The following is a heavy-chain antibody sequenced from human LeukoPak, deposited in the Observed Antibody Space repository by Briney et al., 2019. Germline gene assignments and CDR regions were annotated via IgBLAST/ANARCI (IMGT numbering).Heavy chain of an antibody. CDR1: GGTFSGHT. CDR2: IIPIFGTA. Sequence: SVKVSCKASGGTFSGHTFSWVRQAPGQGLEWMGGIIPIFGTANYAQKFQGRATITTDESTSTAYMELSSLRSEDTAVYYCARLQTGEGEYYFDYWGQGTLVTVSS. J-gene: IGHJ4*02. D-gene: IGHD7-27*01. CDR3: ARLQTGEGEYYFDY. V-gene: IGHV1-69*05.